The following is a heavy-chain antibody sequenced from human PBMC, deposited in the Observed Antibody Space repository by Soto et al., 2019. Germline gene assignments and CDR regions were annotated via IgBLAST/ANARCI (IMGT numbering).Heavy chain of an antibody. V-gene: IGHV3-48*02. Sequence: PGGSLRLSCAASGFTFSTYDIHWVRQAPGKGLEWVSYISISTETTYYADSVKGRFSISRDNAKMSLYLQMNSLRDEDTAVYYCARYTSLFTLYIPRTYYYVMDVWGQGTTVTVSS. D-gene: IGHD5-18*01. J-gene: IGHJ6*02. CDR3: ARYTSLFTLYIPRTYYYVMDV. CDR1: GFTFSTYD. CDR2: ISISTETT.